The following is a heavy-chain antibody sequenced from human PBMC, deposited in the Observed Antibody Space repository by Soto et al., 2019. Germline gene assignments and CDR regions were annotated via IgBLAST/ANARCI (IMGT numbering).Heavy chain of an antibody. D-gene: IGHD1-7*01. CDR2: IYPGDSDT. CDR1: GYRFTSYW. J-gene: IGHJ4*02. V-gene: IGHV5-51*01. Sequence: PGESLKISCKGSGYRFTSYWIAWVRQMPGKGLEWMGIIYPGDSDTRYSPSFQGQVTISADKSISTAYLQWSSLKASDSAMYYCARLMDLSGNYPLDYWGQGTLVTVSS. CDR3: ARLMDLSGNYPLDY.